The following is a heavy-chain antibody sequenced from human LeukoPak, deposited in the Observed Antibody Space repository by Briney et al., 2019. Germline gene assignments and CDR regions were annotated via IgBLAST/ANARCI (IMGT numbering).Heavy chain of an antibody. J-gene: IGHJ4*02. CDR2: INPSGGST. V-gene: IGHV1-46*02. D-gene: IGHD3-22*01. CDR1: GYTFNSYY. Sequence: ASVKVSCKASGYTFNSYYMHWVRQAPGQGLEWMGIINPSGGSTSYAQKFQGRVTMTRDTSTSTVYMELSSLRSEDTAVYYCARDPRTHYYDSSGPFDYWGQGTLVTVSS. CDR3: ARDPRTHYYDSSGPFDY.